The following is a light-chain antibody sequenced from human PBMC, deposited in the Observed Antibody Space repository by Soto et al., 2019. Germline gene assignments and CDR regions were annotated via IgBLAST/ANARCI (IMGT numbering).Light chain of an antibody. Sequence: EIVLTQSPGTLSLSPGERATLSCRASQSVSSSYLAWYQQKPGQAPRLLIYGASSRATGIPDRFSGSGSGTDFTLTISRLAPEDSAVYYCQQYGSSPYTFGQGTMLEI. CDR3: QQYGSSPYT. J-gene: IGKJ2*01. CDR1: QSVSSSY. V-gene: IGKV3-20*01. CDR2: GAS.